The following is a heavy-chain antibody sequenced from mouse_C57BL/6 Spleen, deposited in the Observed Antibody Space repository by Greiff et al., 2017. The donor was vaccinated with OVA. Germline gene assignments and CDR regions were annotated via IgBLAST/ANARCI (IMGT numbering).Heavy chain of an antibody. Sequence: QVQLKQSGAELVKPGASVKISCKASGYAFSSYWMNWVKQRPGKGLEWIGQIYPGDGDTNYNGKFKGKATLTADKSSSTAYMQLSSLTSEDSAVYFCAPLYGYDEGYYFDYWGQGTTLTVSS. V-gene: IGHV1-80*01. D-gene: IGHD2-2*01. CDR2: IYPGDGDT. CDR3: APLYGYDEGYYFDY. CDR1: GYAFSSYW. J-gene: IGHJ2*01.